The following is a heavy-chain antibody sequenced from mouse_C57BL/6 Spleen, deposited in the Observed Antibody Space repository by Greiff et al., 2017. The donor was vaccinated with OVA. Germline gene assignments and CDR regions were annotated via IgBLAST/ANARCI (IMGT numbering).Heavy chain of an antibody. V-gene: IGHV1-64*01. D-gene: IGHD1-1*01. CDR2: IHPNSGST. CDR3: ARHYYGSQYYFDY. Sequence: QVQLQQPGAELVKPGASVKLSCKASGYTFTSYWMHWVKQRPGQGLEWIGMIHPNSGSTNYNEKFKSKATLTVDKSSSTAYMQLSSLTSEDSAVYYGARHYYGSQYYFDYWGQGTTLTVSS. J-gene: IGHJ2*01. CDR1: GYTFTSYW.